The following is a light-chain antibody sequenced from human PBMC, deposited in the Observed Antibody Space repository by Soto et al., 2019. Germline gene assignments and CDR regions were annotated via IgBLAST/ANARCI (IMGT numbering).Light chain of an antibody. CDR3: QESYNTVT. CDR1: QNINTY. J-gene: IGKJ3*01. CDR2: AAS. Sequence: DIQMTQSPSSLSASVGDRVTITCRASQNINTYLNWYQQKPGRAPKLLIYAASYLQSGVPSRFSGTGSGTDFTLTSSSLQPQDFATYYCQESYNTVTFGPGTKVDIK. V-gene: IGKV1-39*01.